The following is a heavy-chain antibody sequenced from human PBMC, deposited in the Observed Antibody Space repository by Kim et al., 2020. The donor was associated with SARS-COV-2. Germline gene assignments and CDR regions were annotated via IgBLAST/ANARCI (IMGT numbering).Heavy chain of an antibody. V-gene: IGHV4-34*01. J-gene: IGHJ6*01. CDR1: GGSFSGYY. Sequence: SETLSLTCAVYGGSFSGYYWSWIRQPPGKGLEWIGEINHSGSTNYNPSLKSRVTISVDTSKNQFSLKLSSVTAADTAVYYCARGLVVPAATLWTVRHYY. D-gene: IGHD2-2*01. CDR3: ARGLVVPAATLWTVRHYY. CDR2: INHSGST.